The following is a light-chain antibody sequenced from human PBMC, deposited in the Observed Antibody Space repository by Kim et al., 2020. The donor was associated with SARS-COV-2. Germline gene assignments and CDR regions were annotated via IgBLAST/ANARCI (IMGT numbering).Light chain of an antibody. J-gene: IGKJ4*01. Sequence: DIQMTQSPSFVSASLGDRVTITCRASQDVGRWLAWYQQKPGEAPNLLIYSASTLQTGVPARFSGSGSGTYFSLTVSDLQPEDYGTYFCQQAASLPVTFGGGTKVDIK. V-gene: IGKV1-12*01. CDR3: QQAASLPVT. CDR1: QDVGRW. CDR2: SAS.